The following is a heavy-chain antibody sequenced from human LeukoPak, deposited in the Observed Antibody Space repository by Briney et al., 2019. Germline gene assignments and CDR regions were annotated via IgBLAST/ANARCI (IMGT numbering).Heavy chain of an antibody. CDR1: GFTFSSYG. CDR3: AKESSSYYFDY. J-gene: IGHJ4*02. CDR2: IWYDGSNK. V-gene: IGHV3-33*06. D-gene: IGHD3-10*01. Sequence: GRSLRLSCAASGFTFSSYGMHWVRQAPGKGLEWVAVIWYDGSNKYYADSVKGRFTISRDNSKNTLYLQMNSLRAEDTAVYYCAKESSSYYFDYWGQGTLVTVSS.